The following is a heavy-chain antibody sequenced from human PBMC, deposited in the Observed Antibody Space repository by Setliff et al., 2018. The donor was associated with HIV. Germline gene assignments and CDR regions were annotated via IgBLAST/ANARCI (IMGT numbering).Heavy chain of an antibody. CDR2: INYSNGDT. CDR1: GYIFSGYY. Sequence: ASVKVSCKTSGYIFSGYYLHWLRRAPGQGLECMGWINYSNGDTKSPEKFQGRVTMTRDSSINTVYMDLKKLTSDDTAVYYCALANIVSTARWNHWGRGTLVTVSS. CDR3: ALANIVSTARWNH. V-gene: IGHV1-2*02. D-gene: IGHD1-1*01. J-gene: IGHJ1*01.